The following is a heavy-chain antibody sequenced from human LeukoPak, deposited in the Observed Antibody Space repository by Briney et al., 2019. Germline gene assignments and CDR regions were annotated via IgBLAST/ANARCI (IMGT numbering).Heavy chain of an antibody. CDR1: GFTFSSYW. J-gene: IGHJ4*02. Sequence: GGSLRLSCAASGFTFSSYWMHWVRQAPGKGLVWVSRINSDGSSTTYADSVKGRFTISRDNAKNTLYLQMNSLRAEDTAVYYCARESGSGSRIDYWGQGTLVTVSS. V-gene: IGHV3-74*03. D-gene: IGHD3-10*01. CDR2: INSDGSST. CDR3: ARESGSGSRIDY.